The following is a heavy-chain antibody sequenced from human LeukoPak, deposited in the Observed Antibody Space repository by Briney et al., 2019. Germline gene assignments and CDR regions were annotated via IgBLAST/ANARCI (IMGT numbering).Heavy chain of an antibody. CDR2: IYWSDDK. CDR1: GFSLSTSGVG. V-gene: IGHV2-5*01. Sequence: GSGPTLVNPTQTLTLTCTFSGFSLSTSGVGVGWIRQPPGKALEWLALIYWSDDKRYSPSLKSRLTIIKDTSKNQVVLTMTNMDPVDTATYYCAHRPASTINFDFWGQGTLVTVSS. CDR3: AHRPASTINFDF. J-gene: IGHJ4*02. D-gene: IGHD2-2*01.